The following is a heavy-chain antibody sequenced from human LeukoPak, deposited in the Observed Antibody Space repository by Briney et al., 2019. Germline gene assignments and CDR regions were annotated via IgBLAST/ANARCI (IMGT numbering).Heavy chain of an antibody. D-gene: IGHD2-2*01. V-gene: IGHV3-21*01. CDR2: ISSSSSYI. Sequence: GGSLRLSCAASGFTFSSYSMNWVRQAPGKGLEWVSSISSSSSYIYHADSVKGRFTISRDNAKNSLYLQMNSLRAEDTAVYYCASVWGYCSSTSCYAPHWGQGTLVTVSS. CDR3: ASVWGYCSSTSCYAPH. J-gene: IGHJ4*02. CDR1: GFTFSSYS.